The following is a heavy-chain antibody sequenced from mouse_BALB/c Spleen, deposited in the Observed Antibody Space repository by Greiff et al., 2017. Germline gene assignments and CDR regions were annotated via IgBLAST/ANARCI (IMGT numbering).Heavy chain of an antibody. V-gene: IGHV5-4*02. Sequence: EVKLMESGGGLVKPGGSLKLSCAASGFTFSDYYMFWVRQTPEKRLEWVATISDGGSYTYYPDSVKGRFTISRDNAKNNLYLQMSSLKSEDTAMYYCARAGSFAYWGQGTLVTVSA. CDR2: ISDGGSYT. CDR1: GFTFSDYY. CDR3: ARAGSFAY. J-gene: IGHJ3*01.